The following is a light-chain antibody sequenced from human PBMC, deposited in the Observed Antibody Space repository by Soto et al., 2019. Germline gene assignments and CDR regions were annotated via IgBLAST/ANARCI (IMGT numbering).Light chain of an antibody. J-gene: IGKJ4*02. CDR3: QQSYSTPLT. V-gene: IGKV1-39*01. Sequence: DIQMTQSPSSLSASVGDRVTITCRASQSISSYLNWYQQKPGKAPKLLIYAASSLQSGVPSRFSGCGSGTDFTLTISSLQPEDFVTYYCQQSYSTPLTCGGGTKVEIK. CDR1: QSISSY. CDR2: AAS.